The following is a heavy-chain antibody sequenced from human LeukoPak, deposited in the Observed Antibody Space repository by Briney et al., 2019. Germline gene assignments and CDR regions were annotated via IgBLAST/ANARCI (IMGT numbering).Heavy chain of an antibody. CDR1: GYTFTDYY. CDR2: INPNGGGT. Sequence: ASVKVSRKASGYTFTDYYMHWVRQAPGQGLEWMGWINPNGGGTNYAQNFQGRVTMTRDTSISTAYMELSSLRSDDTAVYYCARDTCNGGRCFNWFDPWGQGTLVTVSS. V-gene: IGHV1-2*02. CDR3: ARDTCNGGRCFNWFDP. J-gene: IGHJ5*02. D-gene: IGHD2-15*01.